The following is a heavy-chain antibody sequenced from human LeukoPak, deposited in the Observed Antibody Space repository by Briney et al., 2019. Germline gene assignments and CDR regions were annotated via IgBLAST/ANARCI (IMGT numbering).Heavy chain of an antibody. CDR2: ISWNRGGI. J-gene: IGHJ3*02. D-gene: IGHD3-10*01. CDR3: AKGVRITMVRGAFDI. CDR1: GFTFDEYA. V-gene: IGHV3-9*01. Sequence: PGRSLRLSCAASGFTFDEYAMHWGRQAPGKGLEWVSGISWNRGGIGYADSLKGGFTISRDNAKSSLYLQMNSLRAEDTALYYCAKGVRITMVRGAFDIWGQGTMVTVSS.